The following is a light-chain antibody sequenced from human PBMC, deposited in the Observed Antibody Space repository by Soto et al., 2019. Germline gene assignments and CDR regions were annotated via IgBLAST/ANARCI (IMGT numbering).Light chain of an antibody. CDR2: LNSDGSH. V-gene: IGLV4-69*01. J-gene: IGLJ2*01. CDR1: SGHSSYA. Sequence: QLVLTQSPSASASLGASVKLTCTLSSGHSSYAIAWHQQQPEKGPRYLMKLNSDGSHSKGDGIPDRFSGSSSGAERYLTISSLQSEDEADYYCQTWGTGIPPVVFGGGIKLTVL. CDR3: QTWGTGIPPVV.